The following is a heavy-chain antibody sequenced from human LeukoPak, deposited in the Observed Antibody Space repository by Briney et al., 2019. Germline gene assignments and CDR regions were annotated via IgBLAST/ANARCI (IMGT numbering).Heavy chain of an antibody. V-gene: IGHV3-30-3*01. CDR2: ISYDGSNK. CDR3: ARPTQLWLSY. CDR1: GFTFSSYA. D-gene: IGHD5-18*01. Sequence: GGSLRLSCAASGFTFSSYAMHWVRQAPGQGLEWVAVISYDGSNKYYADSVKGRFTISRDNSKNTLYLQMNSLRAEDTAVYYCARPTQLWLSYWGQGTLVTVSS. J-gene: IGHJ4*02.